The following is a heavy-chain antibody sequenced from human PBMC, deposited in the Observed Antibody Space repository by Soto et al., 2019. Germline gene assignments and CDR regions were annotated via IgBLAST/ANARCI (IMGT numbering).Heavy chain of an antibody. CDR2: IYYSGST. CDR3: ARHNYGSGSTYFDY. V-gene: IGHV4-59*08. J-gene: IGHJ4*02. CDR1: GGSISSYY. Sequence: QVQLQESGPGLVKPSETLSLTCTVSGGSISSYYWSWIRQPPGKGLEWIGYIYYSGSTNYNPSLKGRVTISVDTSKIQLSLKLNSMTAADTAVYYCARHNYGSGSTYFDYWGQGTLVTVSS. D-gene: IGHD3-10*01.